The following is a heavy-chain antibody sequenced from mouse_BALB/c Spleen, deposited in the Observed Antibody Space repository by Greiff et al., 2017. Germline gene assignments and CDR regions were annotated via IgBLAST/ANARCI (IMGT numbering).Heavy chain of an antibody. CDR3: AREDYGDAMDY. CDR2: ISSGSSTI. D-gene: IGHD2-4*01. V-gene: IGHV5-17*02. CDR1: GFTFSSFG. Sequence: EVMLVESGGGLVQPGGSRKLSCAASGFTFSSFGMHWVRQAPEKGLEWVAYISSGSSTIYYADTVKGRFTISRDNPKNTLFLQMTSLRSEDTAMYYCAREDYGDAMDYWGQGTSVTVSS. J-gene: IGHJ4*01.